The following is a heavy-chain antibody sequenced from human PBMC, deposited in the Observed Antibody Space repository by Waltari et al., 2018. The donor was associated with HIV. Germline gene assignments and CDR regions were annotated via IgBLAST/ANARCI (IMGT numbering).Heavy chain of an antibody. CDR2: IAVSSDYT. D-gene: IGHD4-17*01. J-gene: IGHJ3*02. V-gene: IGHV3-11*05. CDR3: ARVARGLRQGSFDI. CDR1: GFPFSDYY. Sequence: QVHLVESGGDLVKPGGSLRLSCVASGFPFSDYYMTWIRQAPGKRLEGVSYIAVSSDYTNYGDSVKGRFTMSRDDAKKSLFLQMNSLRPEDTAVYYCARVARGLRQGSFDIWGQGTMVTVSS.